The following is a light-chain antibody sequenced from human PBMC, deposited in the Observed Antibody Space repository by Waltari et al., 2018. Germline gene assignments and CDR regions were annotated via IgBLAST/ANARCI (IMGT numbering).Light chain of an antibody. CDR1: GFHIGDNA. Sequence: QSAVTQPPPASGTLGPRGTMPCSGSGFHIGDNAVTRYQQFPGSAPKLLIYFNNQRPSGVPDRFSGSKFGTSASLAISGLQSEDEADYYCAAWDDSLGGWVFGGGTKLTVL. V-gene: IGLV1-44*01. CDR3: AAWDDSLGGWV. J-gene: IGLJ3*02. CDR2: FNN.